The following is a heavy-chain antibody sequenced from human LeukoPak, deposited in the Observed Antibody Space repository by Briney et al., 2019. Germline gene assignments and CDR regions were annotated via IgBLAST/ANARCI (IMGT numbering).Heavy chain of an antibody. CDR3: ARRRVYGDAFDI. CDR2: IIPIFGTA. V-gene: IGHV1-69*13. CDR1: GGTFSSYA. J-gene: IGHJ3*02. D-gene: IGHD5/OR15-5a*01. Sequence: SVKVSCKASGGTFSSYAISWVRQAPGQGLEWMGGIIPIFGTANYAQKFQGRVTITADESTSTAYMELSSLRSEDTAVYYCARRRVYGDAFDIWGQGTMVTVSS.